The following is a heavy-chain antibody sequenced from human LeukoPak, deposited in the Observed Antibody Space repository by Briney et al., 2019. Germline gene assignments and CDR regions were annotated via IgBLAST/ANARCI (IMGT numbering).Heavy chain of an antibody. V-gene: IGHV1-2*02. D-gene: IGHD3-22*01. CDR1: GYTFTDYY. CDR3: ARAYDGSGNLDY. Sequence: ASVKVSFKGSGYTFTDYYMHWVRQAPGQGLEWMGWIYPNRGGTNYAQKFQGRVTMTRDTSINTAYMELSRLRSDDTAVYYCARAYDGSGNLDYWGQGTLATVSS. CDR2: IYPNRGGT. J-gene: IGHJ4*02.